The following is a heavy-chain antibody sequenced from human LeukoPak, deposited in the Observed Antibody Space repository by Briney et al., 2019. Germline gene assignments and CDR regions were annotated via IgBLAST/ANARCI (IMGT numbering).Heavy chain of an antibody. V-gene: IGHV3-30*02. Sequence: GGSLRLSCAASEFTFSSYGMHWVRQAPGKGLEWVAFIRYDGSNNYYADSVKGRFTISRDNSKNTLYLQMNSLRAEDTAVYYCAKDFSVYYYDSRVLDYWGQGILVTVFS. J-gene: IGHJ4*02. D-gene: IGHD3-22*01. CDR1: EFTFSSYG. CDR2: IRYDGSNN. CDR3: AKDFSVYYYDSRVLDY.